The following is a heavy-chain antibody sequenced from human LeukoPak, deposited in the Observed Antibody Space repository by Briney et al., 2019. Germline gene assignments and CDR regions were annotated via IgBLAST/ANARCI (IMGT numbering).Heavy chain of an antibody. D-gene: IGHD1-14*01. CDR2: IWHDGSKK. CDR1: GFMINSYG. CDR3: ATGLGFHYYGMDD. J-gene: IGHJ6*02. V-gene: IGHV3-33*01. Sequence: PGGSLRLSCAASGFMINSYGIHWVRQAPGRESEWVAVIWHDGSKKYYADSVKGRFIISRDNSKNTVSLEMNSLRVEDTAVYFCATGLGFHYYGMDDWGQGTTVTVSS.